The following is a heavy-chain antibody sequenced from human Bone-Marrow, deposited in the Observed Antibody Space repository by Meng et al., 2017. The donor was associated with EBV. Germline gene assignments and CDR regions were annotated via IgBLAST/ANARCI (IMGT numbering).Heavy chain of an antibody. V-gene: IGHV3-21*01. CDR2: ISSSSSYI. J-gene: IGHJ5*02. CDR3: ARDGTRYSSSSISWFNP. D-gene: IGHD6-6*01. CDR1: GFTFSSYS. Sequence: EVQLVESGGGLVKPGGSLRPSCAASGFTFSSYSMNWVRQAPGKGLEWVSSISSSSSYIYYADSVKGRFTISRDNAKNSLYLQMNSLRAEDTAVYYCARDGTRYSSSSISWFNPWGQGTLVTVSS.